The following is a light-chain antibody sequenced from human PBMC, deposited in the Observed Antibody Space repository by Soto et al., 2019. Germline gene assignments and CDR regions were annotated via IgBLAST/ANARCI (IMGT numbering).Light chain of an antibody. J-gene: IGKJ1*01. V-gene: IGKV3-20*01. CDR3: QQYGGSWT. CDR1: QSVSSSY. CDR2: GAS. Sequence: ENVLTQSPGTLSLSLGERATLSCRASQSVSSSYLAWYQQKPGQAPRLLIYGASSRATGIPDRFSGSGSGTDFTLTISRMEPEDFAVYYCQQYGGSWTFGQGTKVEIK.